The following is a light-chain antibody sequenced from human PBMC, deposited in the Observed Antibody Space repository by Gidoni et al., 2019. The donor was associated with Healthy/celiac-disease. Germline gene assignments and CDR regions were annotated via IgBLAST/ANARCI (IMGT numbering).Light chain of an antibody. J-gene: IGKJ2*01. Sequence: IVFTPSPPTLALSPGERATLSGRASQSVSSYLAWYQQKPGKAPRLLIYDASNRATGIPARFSGSGSGTDFTLTISSLEPEDFAVYYCQQRSNWPLMYTFGQGTKLEIK. V-gene: IGKV3-11*01. CDR3: QQRSNWPLMYT. CDR1: QSVSSY. CDR2: DAS.